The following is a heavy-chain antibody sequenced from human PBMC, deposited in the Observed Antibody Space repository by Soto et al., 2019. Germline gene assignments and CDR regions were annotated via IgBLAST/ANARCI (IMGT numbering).Heavy chain of an antibody. Sequence: GGSLRLSCVASGFTFSTHAMSWVRQAPGKGLEWVSSFSGRGGNTYYADSVKGRLTISRDDSKNTLYLQINSLRVEDTAVYYCAKDPPWTVGPLAMDVWGQGTTVTVSS. V-gene: IGHV3-23*01. CDR3: AKDPPWTVGPLAMDV. CDR1: GFTFSTHA. D-gene: IGHD2-2*01. J-gene: IGHJ6*02. CDR2: FSGRGGNT.